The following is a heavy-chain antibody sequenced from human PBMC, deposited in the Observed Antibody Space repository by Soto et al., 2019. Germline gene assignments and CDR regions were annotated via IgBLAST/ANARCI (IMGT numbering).Heavy chain of an antibody. CDR1: GDSVSSNSAA. Sequence: SQTLSLTCAISGDSVSSNSAAWNWIRQSPSRGLEWLGRTYYRSKWYNDYAVSVKSRITINPDTSKNQFSLQLNSVTPEDTAVYYCARDSLLSETPSYYYYGMDVWGQGTTVTVSS. V-gene: IGHV6-1*01. D-gene: IGHD2-2*01. CDR3: ARDSLLSETPSYYYYGMDV. J-gene: IGHJ6*02. CDR2: TYYRSKWYN.